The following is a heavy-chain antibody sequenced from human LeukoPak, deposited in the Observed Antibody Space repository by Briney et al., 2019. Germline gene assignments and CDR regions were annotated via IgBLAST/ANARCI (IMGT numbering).Heavy chain of an antibody. CDR2: IYSGGST. V-gene: IGHV3-53*05. Sequence: GGSLRLSCAASGFTVSSNYMSWVRQAPGKGLEWVSVIYSGGSTYYADSVKGRFTISRDNSKNTLYLQMNSLRAEDTAVYYCAREYYDSSGCLDYWGQGTLVTVSS. CDR3: AREYYDSSGCLDY. D-gene: IGHD3-22*01. CDR1: GFTVSSNY. J-gene: IGHJ4*02.